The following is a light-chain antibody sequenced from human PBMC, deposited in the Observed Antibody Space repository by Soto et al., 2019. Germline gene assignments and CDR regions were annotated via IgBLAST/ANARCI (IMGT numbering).Light chain of an antibody. CDR2: VDGSGTY. Sequence: QAVVTQSSSASASRGSSVKLTCTLSSGHSSSTIAWHQQQPGKAPRYLMKVDGSGTYTKGSGVPDRFSGSRSGADRYLTISNHQFEDEADYYCETWDSNTWLFGGGTQLTVL. CDR1: SGHSSST. V-gene: IGLV4-60*02. J-gene: IGLJ3*02. CDR3: ETWDSNTWL.